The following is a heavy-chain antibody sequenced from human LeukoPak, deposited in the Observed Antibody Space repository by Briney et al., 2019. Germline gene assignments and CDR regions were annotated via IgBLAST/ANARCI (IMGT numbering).Heavy chain of an antibody. V-gene: IGHV4-34*01. J-gene: IGHJ4*02. CDR1: GGSFSGYY. CDR2: INHSGST. Sequence: SETLSLTCAVNGGSFSGYYWSWIRQPPGKGLEWIGEINHSGSTNYNPSLKSRVTISVDTSKNQFSLKLSSVTAADTAVYYCARGQYSSGWYQYWGQGTLVTVSS. D-gene: IGHD6-19*01. CDR3: ARGQYSSGWYQY.